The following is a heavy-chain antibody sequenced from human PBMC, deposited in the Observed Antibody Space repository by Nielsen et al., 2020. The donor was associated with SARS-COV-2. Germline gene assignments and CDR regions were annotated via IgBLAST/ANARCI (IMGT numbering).Heavy chain of an antibody. CDR3: ARGGRITFGGADDAFDI. D-gene: IGHD3-16*01. Sequence: LRLSCAVSGGSISSGGYSWSWIRQPPGKGLEWIGYIYRSGRTYYNPSLKSRVTISVDRSKNQFSLKLSSVTAADTAVYYCARGGRITFGGADDAFDIWGQGTMVTVSS. V-gene: IGHV4-30-2*01. CDR2: IYRSGRT. J-gene: IGHJ3*02. CDR1: GGSISSGGYS.